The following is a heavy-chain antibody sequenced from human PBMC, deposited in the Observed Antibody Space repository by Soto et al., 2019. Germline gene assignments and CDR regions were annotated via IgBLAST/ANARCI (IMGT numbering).Heavy chain of an antibody. Sequence: QVQLVQSGAEVKKPGASVKVSCKVSGYTFTSYGISWVRQAPGQGLEWMGWINTYTGNINYAQKLQGRVTMTTDTXXXXXXXXXXXXXXXXXXXXXXXXXXXXXXXXXYXGQGTLVTVSS. CDR2: INTYTGNI. CDR1: GYTFTSYG. CDR3: XXXXXXXXXXXY. J-gene: IGHJ4*02. V-gene: IGHV1-18*01.